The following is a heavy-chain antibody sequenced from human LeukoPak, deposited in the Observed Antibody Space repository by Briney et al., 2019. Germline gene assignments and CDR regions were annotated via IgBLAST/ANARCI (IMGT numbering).Heavy chain of an antibody. CDR1: GFTFSSYA. CDR3: AREPLTLARSYWYFDL. CDR2: ISYDGSNK. Sequence: PGRSLRLSCAASGFTFSSYAMHWVRQAPGKGLEWVAVISYDGSNKYYADSVKGRFTISRDNSKNTLYLQMNSLRAEDTAVYYCAREPLTLARSYWYFDLWGRGTLVTVSS. J-gene: IGHJ2*01. V-gene: IGHV3-30*04.